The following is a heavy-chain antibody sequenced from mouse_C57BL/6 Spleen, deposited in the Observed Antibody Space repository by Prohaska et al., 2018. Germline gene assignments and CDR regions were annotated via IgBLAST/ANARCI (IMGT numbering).Heavy chain of an antibody. V-gene: IGHV1-26*01. CDR2: INPNNGGT. D-gene: IGHD2-1*01. Sequence: LKISCKASGYTFTDYYMNWVKQSNGKSLEWIGDINPNNGGTSYNQKFKGKATLTVDKSSSTAYMELRSLTSEDSAVYYCARFYYGNYRYAMDYWGQGTSVTVSS. CDR3: ARFYYGNYRYAMDY. J-gene: IGHJ4*01. CDR1: GYTFTDYY.